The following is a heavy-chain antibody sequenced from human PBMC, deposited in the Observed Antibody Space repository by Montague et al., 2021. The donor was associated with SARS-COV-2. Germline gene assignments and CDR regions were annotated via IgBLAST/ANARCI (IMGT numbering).Heavy chain of an antibody. D-gene: IGHD6-13*01. CDR1: GDSMNNYY. CDR2: TNYSGST. V-gene: IGHV4-59*01. Sequence: SESLSLACTVAGDSMNNYYWSWIRQPPGKGLEWIGYTNYSGSTHYNPSLQSRVTLSKDTSKNQFSLRLTSVTAADTAVYFCARAPIYRSSWYAYFDYWGQGTLVTVSS. J-gene: IGHJ4*02. CDR3: ARAPIYRSSWYAYFDY.